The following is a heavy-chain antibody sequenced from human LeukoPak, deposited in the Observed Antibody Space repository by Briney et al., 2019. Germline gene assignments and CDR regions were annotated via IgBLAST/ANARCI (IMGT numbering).Heavy chain of an antibody. Sequence: GGSLRLSCAASGFTVSSSYMTWVRQAPGKGLEWVSVIYRDGSTYYADSVKGRFTISRDNSKNTLYLQLNSRRAEDTAVYYCARDSRDIIVVPAARIFDIWGQGTMVTVSS. CDR1: GFTVSSSY. CDR3: ARDSRDIIVVPAARIFDI. V-gene: IGHV3-53*01. D-gene: IGHD2-2*01. CDR2: IYRDGST. J-gene: IGHJ3*02.